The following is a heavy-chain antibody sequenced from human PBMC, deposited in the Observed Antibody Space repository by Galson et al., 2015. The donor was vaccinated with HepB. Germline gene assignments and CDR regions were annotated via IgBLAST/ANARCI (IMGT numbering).Heavy chain of an antibody. D-gene: IGHD1-26*01. CDR3: ARESRPTPSGSYPHP. V-gene: IGHV1-2*06. CDR2: INPNSGGT. J-gene: IGHJ5*02. CDR1: GYTFTGYY. Sequence: SVKVSCKASGYTFTGYYMHWVRQAPGQGLEWMGRINPNSGGTNYAQKFQGRVTMTRDTSISTAYMELSRLRSDDTAVYYCARESRPTPSGSYPHPWGQGTLVTVSS.